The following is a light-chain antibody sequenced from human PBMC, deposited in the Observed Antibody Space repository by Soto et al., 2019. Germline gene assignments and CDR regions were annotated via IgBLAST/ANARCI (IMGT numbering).Light chain of an antibody. CDR2: DAY. CDR3: QQRHMWPIT. J-gene: IGKJ5*01. CDR1: QSVSSGA. Sequence: EVVMTQSPATLSVSLGDRATLSCMASQSVSSGAFAWYRQKPGQAPGLLIYDAYNRATGIPPRFSGSGSGTDFTLTISSLEPEASAVYYCQQRHMWPITFGQGTRLEIK. V-gene: IGKV3-11*01.